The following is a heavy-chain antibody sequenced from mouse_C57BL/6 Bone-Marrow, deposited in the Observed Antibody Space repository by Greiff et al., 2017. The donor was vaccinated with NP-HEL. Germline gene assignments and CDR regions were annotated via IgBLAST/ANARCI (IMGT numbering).Heavy chain of an antibody. Sequence: VQLVESGAELARPGASVKLSCKASGYTFTSYGISWVKQRTGQGLEWIGEIYPRSGNTYYNEKFKGKATLTADKSSSTAYMELRSLTSEDSAVYFCARRGYYYGSSPGWFAYWGQGTLVTVSA. CDR2: IYPRSGNT. D-gene: IGHD1-1*01. J-gene: IGHJ3*01. CDR1: GYTFTSYG. CDR3: ARRGYYYGSSPGWFAY. V-gene: IGHV1-81*01.